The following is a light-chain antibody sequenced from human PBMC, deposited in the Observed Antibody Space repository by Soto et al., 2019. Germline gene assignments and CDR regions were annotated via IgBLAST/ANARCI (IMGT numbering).Light chain of an antibody. Sequence: EIVLTQSPGTLSLSPGERANLSCRASQSVSSSYLAWYQQKPGQAPRLLIYGASSRATGIPDRFSGSGSGTDFTLTISRLEPEDVAVYYCQQYGSSPRGFTFGPGTKVDLK. J-gene: IGKJ3*01. CDR3: QQYGSSPRGFT. CDR1: QSVSSSY. V-gene: IGKV3-20*01. CDR2: GAS.